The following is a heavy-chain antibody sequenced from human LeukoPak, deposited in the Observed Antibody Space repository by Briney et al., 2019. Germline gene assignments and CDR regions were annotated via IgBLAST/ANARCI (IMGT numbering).Heavy chain of an antibody. CDR2: TGVKADNYVR. V-gene: IGHV3-73*01. Sequence: GGSLRLSCAASGFSFSDASIHWVRHTSGKGLEWVGRTGVKADNYVREYAASVKGRFTITRDNSNSTEYVQMISLRAEDTAVYYCTTHHTIRVGENWFDPWGQGTLVTVSS. CDR1: GFSFSDAS. D-gene: IGHD3-10*01. J-gene: IGHJ5*02. CDR3: TTHHTIRVGENWFDP.